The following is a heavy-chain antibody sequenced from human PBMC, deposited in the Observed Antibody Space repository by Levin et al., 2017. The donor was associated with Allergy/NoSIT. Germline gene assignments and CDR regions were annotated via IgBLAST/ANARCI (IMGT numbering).Heavy chain of an antibody. J-gene: IGHJ4*02. CDR1: GYTFINYA. V-gene: IGHV3-23*01. Sequence: LSLTCAASGYTFINYAISWIRRAPGKGLEWVSDVSGRGDVTHYADSMKGRLTISRDKSKNTVFLLMSSLRVEDTAIYYCAKRSGPDRGYFDLWGRGTQVIVSS. D-gene: IGHD1-26*01. CDR2: VSGRGDVT. CDR3: AKRSGPDRGYFDL.